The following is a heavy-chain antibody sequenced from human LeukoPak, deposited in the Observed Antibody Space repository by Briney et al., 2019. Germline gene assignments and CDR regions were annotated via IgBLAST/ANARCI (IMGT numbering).Heavy chain of an antibody. CDR3: AKDIWFGDENSSKDFDY. CDR1: GFIFSSNG. CDR2: ISGSGGST. D-gene: IGHD3-10*01. Sequence: PGGSLRLSCAASGFIFSSNGMHWVRQAPGKGLEWVSAISGSGGSTYYADSVKGRFTISRDNSKNTLYLQMNSLRAEDTAVYYCAKDIWFGDENSSKDFDYWGQGTLVTVSS. V-gene: IGHV3-23*01. J-gene: IGHJ4*02.